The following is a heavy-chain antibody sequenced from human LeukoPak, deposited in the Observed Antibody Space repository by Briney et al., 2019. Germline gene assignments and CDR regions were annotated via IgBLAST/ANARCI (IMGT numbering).Heavy chain of an antibody. Sequence: SETLSLTCTVSGGSINSGSYYWSWIRQPAGKGLEWMGHFYTSGHTSYNPSLKSRVTISVDTSKNHFSLKLSSVTAADTAVYYCARVRPGFGPTDAFDIWGQGTMVTVSS. CDR1: GGSINSGSYY. D-gene: IGHD3-10*01. CDR3: ARVRPGFGPTDAFDI. J-gene: IGHJ3*02. CDR2: FYTSGHT. V-gene: IGHV4-61*09.